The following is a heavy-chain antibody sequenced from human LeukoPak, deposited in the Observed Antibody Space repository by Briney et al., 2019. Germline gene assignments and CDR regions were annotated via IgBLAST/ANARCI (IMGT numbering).Heavy chain of an antibody. CDR1: GASINSHC. D-gene: IGHD6-19*01. V-gene: IGHV4-59*08. CDR3: ARIGIAVDGTYEYMDM. CDR2: INYSGST. Sequence: SETLSLTCTVSGASINSHCWSWFRQPPGKGLEWIGCINYSGSTNYNASLKSRATMSIDTSQNQFSLKLGSVTAADTAMYYCARIGIAVDGTYEYMDMWGQGTAVSVSS. J-gene: IGHJ6*02.